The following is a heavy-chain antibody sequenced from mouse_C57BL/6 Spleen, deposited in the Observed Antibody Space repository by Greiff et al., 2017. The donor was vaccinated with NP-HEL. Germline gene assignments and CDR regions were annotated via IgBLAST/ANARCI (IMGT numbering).Heavy chain of an antibody. CDR1: GFSLTSYG. Sequence: VQLVESGPGLVQPSQSLSITCTVSGFSLTSYGVHWVRQSPGKGLEWLGVIWSGGSTDYNAAFISRLSISKDNSKSQVFFKMNSLQADDTAIYYCARGDDYVLFAYWGQGTLVTVSA. J-gene: IGHJ3*01. V-gene: IGHV2-2*01. CDR3: ARGDDYVLFAY. CDR2: IWSGGST. D-gene: IGHD2-4*01.